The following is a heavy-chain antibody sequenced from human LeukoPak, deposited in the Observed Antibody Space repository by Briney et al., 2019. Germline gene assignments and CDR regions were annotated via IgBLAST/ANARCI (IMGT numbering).Heavy chain of an antibody. J-gene: IGHJ4*02. D-gene: IGHD3-3*01. CDR2: INPSGGST. V-gene: IGHV1-46*01. Sequence: GASVKVSCKASGYTFTSYYIHWVRQAPGQGLEWMGIINPSGGSTSNAQNFQGRVTMTRDMSTSTVYMELSSLRSEDTAVYYCARDGTPFWSGYYIDYWGQGTLVTVSS. CDR1: GYTFTSYY. CDR3: ARDGTPFWSGYYIDY.